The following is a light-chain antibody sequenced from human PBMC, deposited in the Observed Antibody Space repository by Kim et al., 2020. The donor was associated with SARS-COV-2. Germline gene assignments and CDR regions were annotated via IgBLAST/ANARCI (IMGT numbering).Light chain of an antibody. CDR1: GSSFGSNF. J-gene: IGLJ3*02. CDR3: ATWDDSLNGSV. V-gene: IGLV1-44*01. Sequence: GQGVTISCSGSGSSFGSNFVNWYQHLPGPAPKLFRYGTDYRPSGVPDRFSGSKSGTSASLDISCLQSEDEADYYCATWDDSLNGSVFGGGTQLTVL. CDR2: GTD.